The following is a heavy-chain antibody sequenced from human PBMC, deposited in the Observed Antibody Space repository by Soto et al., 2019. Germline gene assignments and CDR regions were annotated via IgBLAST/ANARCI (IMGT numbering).Heavy chain of an antibody. V-gene: IGHV1-69*13. Sequence: SVRVACKASGGTVRSYAIGWVRQAPGQGLEWMGGIIPIFGTANYAQKFQGRVTITADESTSTAYMELSSLRSEDTAVYYCASGYSYASWGQGTLVTVSS. J-gene: IGHJ5*02. CDR2: IIPIFGTA. D-gene: IGHD5-18*01. CDR3: ASGYSYAS. CDR1: GGTVRSYA.